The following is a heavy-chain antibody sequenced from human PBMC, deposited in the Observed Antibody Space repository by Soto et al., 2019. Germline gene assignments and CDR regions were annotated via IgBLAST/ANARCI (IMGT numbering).Heavy chain of an antibody. Sequence: QVQLQESGPGLVKPSQTLSLTCSVSGGSMDSGTYCWNWIRQHPGKGLEWIGYIYYRGYTYYNPSLTSRVTMSVDTSMTQFSLNLNSVTAADTAVYYCATARSDGSGTVDYWGQGTLVTVSS. J-gene: IGHJ4*02. V-gene: IGHV4-31*03. D-gene: IGHD3-10*01. CDR3: ATARSDGSGTVDY. CDR1: GGSMDSGTYC. CDR2: IYYRGYT.